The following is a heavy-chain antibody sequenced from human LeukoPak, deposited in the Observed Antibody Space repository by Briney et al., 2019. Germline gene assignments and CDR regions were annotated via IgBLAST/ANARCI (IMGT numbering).Heavy chain of an antibody. CDR1: GFALSSHW. CDR3: ARNNGMDV. J-gene: IGHJ6*02. CDR2: VNRDGSET. V-gene: IGHV3-7*03. Sequence: GGSLRLSCAASGFALSSHWMTWVRQVPGRGPEWVANVNRDGSETYYLDSVKGRFAISKDNAKNSLYLQMNSLRAEDTALYHCARNNGMDVWGQGTTVTVSS.